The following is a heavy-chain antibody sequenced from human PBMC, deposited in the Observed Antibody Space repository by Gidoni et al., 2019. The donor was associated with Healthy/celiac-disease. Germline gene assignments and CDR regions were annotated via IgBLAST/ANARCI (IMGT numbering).Heavy chain of an antibody. J-gene: IGHJ5*02. CDR1: GFTFSSYS. D-gene: IGHD3-3*01. Sequence: EVQLVESGGGLVKPGGSLRLSCAASGFTFSSYSMNWVRQAPGKGLEWVSSISSSSSYIYYADSVKGRFTISRDNAKNSLYLQMNSLRAEDTAVYYCARESEQYYDFWSGYYTATLNWFDPWGQRTLVTVSS. CDR2: ISSSSSYI. V-gene: IGHV3-21*01. CDR3: ARESEQYYDFWSGYYTATLNWFDP.